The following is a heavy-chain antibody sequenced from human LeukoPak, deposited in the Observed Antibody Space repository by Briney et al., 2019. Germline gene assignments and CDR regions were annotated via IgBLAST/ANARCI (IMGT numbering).Heavy chain of an antibody. CDR3: ARHLSGVTGYAYGRGIDY. V-gene: IGHV3-7*01. J-gene: IGHJ4*02. CDR2: IKKDGSEK. D-gene: IGHD5-18*01. CDR1: GFTFSSYW. Sequence: GGSLRLSCAASGFTFSSYWMSWVRQAPGKGLEWVANIKKDGSEKYYVDSVKGRFTISRDNAKTSLYLQMNSLRAEDTAVYYCARHLSGVTGYAYGRGIDYWGQGTLVTVSS.